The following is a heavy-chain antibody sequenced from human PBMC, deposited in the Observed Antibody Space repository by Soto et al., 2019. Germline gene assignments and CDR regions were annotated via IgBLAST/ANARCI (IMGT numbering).Heavy chain of an antibody. Sequence: PGGSLRLSCAASGFTFSSYAMSWVRQAPGKGLEWVSAISGSGGSTYYADSVKGRFTISRDNSKNTLYLQMNSLRAEDTAVYYCAKVSGYCSGGSCYLEYFQHWGQGTLVTVSS. CDR2: ISGSGGST. CDR1: GFTFSSYA. J-gene: IGHJ1*01. CDR3: AKVSGYCSGGSCYLEYFQH. V-gene: IGHV3-23*01. D-gene: IGHD2-15*01.